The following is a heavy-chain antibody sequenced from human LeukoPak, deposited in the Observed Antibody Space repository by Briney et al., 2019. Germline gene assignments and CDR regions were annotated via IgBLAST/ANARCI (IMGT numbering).Heavy chain of an antibody. Sequence: GGSLRLSCAASGFTFSSYAMHRVRQAPGKGLEWVAVISYDGSNKYYADSVKGRFTISRDNSKNTLYLQMNSLRAEDTAVYYCARPSVLLWFGELSMEVTPDHDYWGQGTLVTVSS. J-gene: IGHJ4*02. V-gene: IGHV3-30-3*01. CDR3: ARPSVLLWFGELSMEVTPDHDY. CDR2: ISYDGSNK. CDR1: GFTFSSYA. D-gene: IGHD3-10*01.